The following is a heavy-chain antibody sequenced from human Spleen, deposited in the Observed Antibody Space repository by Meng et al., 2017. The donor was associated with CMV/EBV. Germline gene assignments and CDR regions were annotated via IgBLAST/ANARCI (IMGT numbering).Heavy chain of an antibody. CDR3: ALPPLDGYNTHSFDS. CDR2: INPSGGTT. D-gene: IGHD5-24*01. CDR1: GYTSTDYY. Sequence: ASVKVSCKASGYTSTDYYMHWVRQAPGQGLEWLGIINPSGGTTSYAQKFQGRVTMTRDTSTSTVYMELSSLRSEDTAVYYCALPPLDGYNTHSFDSWGQGTLVTVS. J-gene: IGHJ4*02. V-gene: IGHV1-46*01.